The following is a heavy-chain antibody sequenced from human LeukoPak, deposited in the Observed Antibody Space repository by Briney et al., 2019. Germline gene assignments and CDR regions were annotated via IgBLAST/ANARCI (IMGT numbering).Heavy chain of an antibody. J-gene: IGHJ6*02. Sequence: GGSLRLSCAASGFTFSSYSMNWVRQAPGKGLEWVSSISSSSSYIYYADSVKGRFTISRDNAKNSLYLQMNSLRAEDTAVYYCAVASMVTGDGMDVWGQGTTVTVSS. V-gene: IGHV3-21*01. CDR1: GFTFSSYS. CDR3: AVASMVTGDGMDV. D-gene: IGHD3-10*01. CDR2: ISSSSSYI.